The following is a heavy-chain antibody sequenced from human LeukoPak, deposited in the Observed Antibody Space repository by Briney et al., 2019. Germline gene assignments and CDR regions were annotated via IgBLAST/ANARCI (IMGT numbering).Heavy chain of an antibody. CDR1: GDSISSSSYY. J-gene: IGHJ2*01. D-gene: IGHD6-13*01. V-gene: IGHV4-39*01. CDR3: ARHPGSSWYVHRYFDL. Sequence: SETLSLTCTVSGDSISSSSYYWGWIRQPPGKGLEWIGSIYYTGSTYYNPSLKSRVTISVDTSKNQFSLNLSSVTAADTAVFHCARHPGSSWYVHRYFDLWGRGTLVTVSS. CDR2: IYYTGST.